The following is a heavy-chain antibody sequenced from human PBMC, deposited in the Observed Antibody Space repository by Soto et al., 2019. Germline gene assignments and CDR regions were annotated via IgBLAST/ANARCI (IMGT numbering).Heavy chain of an antibody. J-gene: IGHJ5*02. CDR3: AKDRPLGWNYGLGNWFDP. Sequence: GGSLRLSCAASGFTFSSYAMSWVLQAPGKGLERVSAISGSGGSTYYADSVKGRFTISRDNSKNTLYLQMNSLRAEDTAVYYCAKDRPLGWNYGLGNWFDPWGQGTLVTVSS. D-gene: IGHD1-7*01. CDR1: GFTFSSYA. CDR2: ISGSGGST. V-gene: IGHV3-23*01.